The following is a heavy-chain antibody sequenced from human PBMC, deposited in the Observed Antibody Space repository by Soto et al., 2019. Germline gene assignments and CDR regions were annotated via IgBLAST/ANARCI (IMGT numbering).Heavy chain of an antibody. Sequence: ASVKVSCKASGYTFTGYYMHWVRQAPGQGLEWMGWINPNSGGTNYAQKFQGWVTMTRDTYISTAYMELSRLRSADTAVYYCASSNCGGDCYLDYWGQGTLVTVSS. J-gene: IGHJ4*02. CDR1: GYTFTGYY. V-gene: IGHV1-2*04. CDR3: ASSNCGGDCYLDY. CDR2: INPNSGGT. D-gene: IGHD2-21*02.